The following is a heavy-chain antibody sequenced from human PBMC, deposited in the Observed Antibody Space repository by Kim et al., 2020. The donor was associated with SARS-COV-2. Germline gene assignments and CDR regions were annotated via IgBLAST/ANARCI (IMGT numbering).Heavy chain of an antibody. D-gene: IGHD1-1*01. Sequence: GGSLRLSCAASGFPFNSYSMNWVRQAPGKGLEWVSYVNSDSSTIYYADSVKGRFTISRDNAKNSLYLQVNRLIDEDTAVYYCARDSNWAFDYWGQGTLV. CDR1: GFPFNSYS. J-gene: IGHJ4*02. CDR3: ARDSNWAFDY. CDR2: VNSDSSTI. V-gene: IGHV3-48*02.